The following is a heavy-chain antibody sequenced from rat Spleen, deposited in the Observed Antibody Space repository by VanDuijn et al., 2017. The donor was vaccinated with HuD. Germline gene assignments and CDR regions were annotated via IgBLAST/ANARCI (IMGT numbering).Heavy chain of an antibody. CDR1: GFTFNDYW. CDR3: SRYNFDGTYYYVFAY. V-gene: IGHV5-31*01. D-gene: IGHD1-12*02. J-gene: IGHJ3*01. Sequence: EVKLVESGGGLVQPGRSLKLSCAASGFTFNDYWMAWVRKAPGKGLEWVASITNTGGSTFYPDSVKGRFNISRDNAKTTLDLQMNSLRSEDTATYYCSRYNFDGTYYYVFAYWGQGTLVTVSS. CDR2: ITNTGGST.